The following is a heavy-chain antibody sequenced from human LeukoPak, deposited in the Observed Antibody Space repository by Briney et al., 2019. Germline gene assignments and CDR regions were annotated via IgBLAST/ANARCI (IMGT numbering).Heavy chain of an antibody. CDR1: GGSISDYY. Sequence: PSETLSLTCSVSGGSISDYYWTWIRQPPGKGLEWIGYIYDSETTIYNPSLKSRVTISVDMSKNQFSLKLNSVTAADTAVYNCAAAGGNYSPPGYWGQGTLVTVSS. V-gene: IGHV4-59*01. J-gene: IGHJ4*02. D-gene: IGHD1-26*01. CDR2: IYDSETT. CDR3: AAAGGNYSPPGY.